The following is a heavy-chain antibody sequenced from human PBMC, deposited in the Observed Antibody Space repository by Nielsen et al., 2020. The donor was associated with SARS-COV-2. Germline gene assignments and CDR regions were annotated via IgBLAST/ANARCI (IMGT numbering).Heavy chain of an antibody. J-gene: IGHJ3*02. D-gene: IGHD6-19*01. Sequence: GSLRLSCAASGFTFSSYAMSWVRQAPGKGLEWVSAISGSGGSTYYADSVKGRFTISRDNAENSLSLQMNSLRAEDTAVYYCARESVTGTDAFDIWGQGTVVTVSS. CDR2: ISGSGGST. CDR3: ARESVTGTDAFDI. V-gene: IGHV3-23*01. CDR1: GFTFSSYA.